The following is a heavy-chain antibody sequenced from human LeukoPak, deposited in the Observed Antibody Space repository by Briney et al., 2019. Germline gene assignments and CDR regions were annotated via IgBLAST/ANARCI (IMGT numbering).Heavy chain of an antibody. CDR2: IKKDGSEE. CDR1: GFTLNRYL. J-gene: IGHJ3*01. D-gene: IGHD1-14*01. CDR3: ARSNPNRNALDL. V-gene: IGHV3-7*01. Sequence: GGSLRLFCAASGFTLNRYLMSWVRQAPGRGLEGVANIKKDGSEESYLDSVKGRFTVSRDSAKNSLFLQMNSQRGEDTAVYYCARSNPNRNALDLWGQGTMVTISS.